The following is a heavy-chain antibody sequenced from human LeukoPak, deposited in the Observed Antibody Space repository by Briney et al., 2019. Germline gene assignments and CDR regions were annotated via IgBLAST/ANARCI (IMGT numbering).Heavy chain of an antibody. Sequence: PGGSLRLSCAASGFTVSVYTMHWVRQTPGKGLEWVAVIGYDGLNKYYADSVKGRFTISRDISQNTLYLQMNTLRGEDTAVYYCAKELRLRGWGNYYGMDVWGQGTTVTVSS. CDR2: IGYDGLNK. CDR1: GFTVSVYT. CDR3: AKELRLRGWGNYYGMDV. D-gene: IGHD3-16*01. V-gene: IGHV3-30-3*01. J-gene: IGHJ6*02.